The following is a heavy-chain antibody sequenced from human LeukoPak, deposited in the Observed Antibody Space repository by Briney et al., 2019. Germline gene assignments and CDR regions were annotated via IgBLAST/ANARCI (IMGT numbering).Heavy chain of an antibody. CDR2: IYYSGST. V-gene: IGHV4-30-4*07. Sequence: SETLSLTCAVSGGSISSGGYSWSWIRQPPGKGLEWIGYIYYSGSTYYNPSLKSRVTISVDTSKNQFSLKLSSVTAADTAVYYCARLLSYGQGGRWSDPWGQGTLVTVSS. CDR3: ARLLSYGQGGRWSDP. D-gene: IGHD5-18*01. J-gene: IGHJ5*02. CDR1: GGSISSGGYS.